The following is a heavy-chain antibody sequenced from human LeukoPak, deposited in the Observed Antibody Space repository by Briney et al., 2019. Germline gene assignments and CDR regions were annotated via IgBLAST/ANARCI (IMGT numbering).Heavy chain of an antibody. Sequence: PSETLSLTCTVSGGSVSSSSYYWTWIRQPPGKRLEYIGYIYYSGSTNYNPSFKSRVTMSVDTSKNQFSLGLSSVTAADTAVYYCARDFPSGAAFDYWGQGTLVTVSS. J-gene: IGHJ4*02. CDR1: GGSVSSSSYY. CDR2: IYYSGST. D-gene: IGHD3-10*01. CDR3: ARDFPSGAAFDY. V-gene: IGHV4-61*01.